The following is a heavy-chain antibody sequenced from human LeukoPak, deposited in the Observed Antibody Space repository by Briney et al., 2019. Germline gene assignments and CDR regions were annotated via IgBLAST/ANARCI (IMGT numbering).Heavy chain of an antibody. CDR1: GYTFTSYA. D-gene: IGHD2-2*01. CDR3: ARVYCSSTSCAYYFDY. Sequence: ASVKVSCKASGYTFTSYAMHWVRQAPGQRLEWMGWINAGNGNTKYSQKSQGRVTITRDTSASTAYMELSSLRSEDTAVYYCARVYCSSTSCAYYFDYWGQGTLVTVSS. V-gene: IGHV1-3*01. J-gene: IGHJ4*02. CDR2: INAGNGNT.